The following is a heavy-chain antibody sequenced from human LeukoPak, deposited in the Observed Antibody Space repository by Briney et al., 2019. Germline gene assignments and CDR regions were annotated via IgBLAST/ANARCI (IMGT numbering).Heavy chain of an antibody. D-gene: IGHD2-15*01. J-gene: IGHJ4*02. V-gene: IGHV3-21*01. CDR1: GFTFSSYS. CDR3: ASRYCSGGSCYFDY. Sequence: GGSLRLSCAASGFTFSSYSMNWVRQAPGKGLEWVSYISSISSYIYYADSVKGRFTISRDNAKNSLYLQMNSLRAEDSAVYYCASRYCSGGSCYFDYWGQGTLVTVSS. CDR2: ISSISSYI.